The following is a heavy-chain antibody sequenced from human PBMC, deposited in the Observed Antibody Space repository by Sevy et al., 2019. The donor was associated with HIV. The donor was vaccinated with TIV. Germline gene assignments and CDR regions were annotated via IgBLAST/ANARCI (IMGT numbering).Heavy chain of an antibody. Sequence: GGSLRLSCAASGFTFSSYWMSWVRQAPGKGLEWVANIKQDGSEKYYVDSVKGRFTISRDNAKNSLYLQMNSLRAEDTAVYYCASETLYYDSSGYYYSTGYYFDYWGQGTLVTVSS. CDR3: ASETLYYDSSGYYYSTGYYFDY. CDR1: GFTFSSYW. V-gene: IGHV3-7*03. CDR2: IKQDGSEK. J-gene: IGHJ4*02. D-gene: IGHD3-22*01.